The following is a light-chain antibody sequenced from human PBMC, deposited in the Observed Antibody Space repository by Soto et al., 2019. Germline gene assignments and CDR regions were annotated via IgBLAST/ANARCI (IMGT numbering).Light chain of an antibody. CDR3: QHRSSWPPWT. CDR1: QSVTSY. CDR2: DAS. V-gene: IGKV3-11*01. J-gene: IGKJ1*01. Sequence: EIVLTQSPATLSLSPGERATPSCRASQSVTSYLAWYQQKPGQAPRLLIYDASNRATGIPARFSGSGSGTDLALTISSLEPEDFAGYYCQHRSSWPPWTFGLGTEVDIK.